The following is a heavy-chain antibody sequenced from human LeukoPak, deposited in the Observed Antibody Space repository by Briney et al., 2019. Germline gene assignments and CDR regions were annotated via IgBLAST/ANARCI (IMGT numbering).Heavy chain of an antibody. D-gene: IGHD6-19*01. CDR2: ISSSGSTI. CDR3: ARERAVAGFFDY. V-gene: IGHV3-48*04. Sequence: PGGSLRLSCAASGFTFSRYSMNWVRQAPGKGLEWVSYISSSGSTIYYADSVKGRFTISRDNAKNSLYLQMNSLRAEDTAVYYCARERAVAGFFDYWGQGTLVTVSS. J-gene: IGHJ4*02. CDR1: GFTFSRYS.